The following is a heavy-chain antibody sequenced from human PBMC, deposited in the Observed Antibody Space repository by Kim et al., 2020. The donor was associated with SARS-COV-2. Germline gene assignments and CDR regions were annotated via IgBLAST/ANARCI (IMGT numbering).Heavy chain of an antibody. D-gene: IGHD3-22*01. CDR3: AKSYFDNSGYTRHLDY. Sequence: GGSLRLSCVASGFSFSTYSMNWVRQAPGKGLEWVSVIGGDTVTIFYADSVKGRFIISRDNSKNTLYLQMDSLRAEDTAVYFCAKSYFDNSGYTRHLDYWGQGTVVTVSS. CDR2: IGGDTVTI. J-gene: IGHJ4*02. CDR1: GFSFSTYS. V-gene: IGHV3-23*01.